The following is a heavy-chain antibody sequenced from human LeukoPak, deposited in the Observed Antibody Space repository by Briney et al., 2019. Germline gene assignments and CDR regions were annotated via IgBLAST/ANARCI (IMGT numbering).Heavy chain of an antibody. CDR3: AKDAQITYYDILTGYYYFDY. Sequence: GASLRLSCAASGFTFSSYAMSWVRQAPGKGLEWVSAISGSGGSTYYADSVKGRFTISRDNSKNTLYLQMNSLRAEDTAVYYCAKDAQITYYDILTGYYYFDYWGQGTLVTVSS. CDR1: GFTFSSYA. J-gene: IGHJ4*02. D-gene: IGHD3-9*01. CDR2: ISGSGGST. V-gene: IGHV3-23*01.